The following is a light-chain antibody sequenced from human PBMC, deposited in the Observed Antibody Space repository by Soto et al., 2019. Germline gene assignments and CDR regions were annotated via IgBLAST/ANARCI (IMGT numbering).Light chain of an antibody. CDR1: QTVSSSS. CDR3: QQRGGSRSWM. J-gene: IGKJ1*01. CDR2: GAS. Sequence: IVLTQSPGTLSLAPAESATLSCWARQTVSSSSVAWYQQKPCQAPSLLIDGASTRATGIPDRFSGSGSGTEFTLTINRLEAEDFAVYYCQQRGGSRSWMFGQGAKVES. V-gene: IGKV3-20*01.